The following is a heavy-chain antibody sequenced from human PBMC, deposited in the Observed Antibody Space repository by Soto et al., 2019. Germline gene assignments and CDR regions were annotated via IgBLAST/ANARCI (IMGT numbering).Heavy chain of an antibody. CDR3: VSLIRGGNFDY. CDR2: IYYSGST. D-gene: IGHD3-10*01. CDR1: GGSISSYY. Sequence: QVQLQESGPGLVKPSETLSLTCTVSGGSISSYYWSWIRQPPGKGLEWIGYIYYSGSTNYNPSLKSRVTISVDTSKNQFSLKLSSVTAADTAVYYCVSLIRGGNFDYWGQGTLVTVSS. V-gene: IGHV4-59*01. J-gene: IGHJ4*02.